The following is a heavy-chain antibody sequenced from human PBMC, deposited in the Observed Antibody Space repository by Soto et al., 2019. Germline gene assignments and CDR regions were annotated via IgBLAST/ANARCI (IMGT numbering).Heavy chain of an antibody. CDR2: INNDSGGT. V-gene: IGHV1-2*02. CDR3: ASEIRSGYCKYWYFDL. D-gene: IGHD3-3*01. Sequence: ASVKVSCKASGYSFTVYHMHWVRQAPGQGLEWMGWINNDSGGTKYAQKFEGRVTMSRDTSINTAYMELNNLISDDTAVYYCASEIRSGYCKYWYFDLWGRGTLVTVSS. CDR1: GYSFTVYH. J-gene: IGHJ2*01.